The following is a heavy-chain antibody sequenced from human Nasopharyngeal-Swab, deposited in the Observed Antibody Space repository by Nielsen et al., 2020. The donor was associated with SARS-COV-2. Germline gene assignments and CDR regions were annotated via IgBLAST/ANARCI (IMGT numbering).Heavy chain of an antibody. CDR3: AREGEYGAYDAPDY. J-gene: IGHJ4*02. CDR1: GDTFPNSA. CDR2: IVPALGLP. Sequence: SVKVSCKTSGDTFPNSAISWVRQAPGQGLEWMGGIVPALGLPNYAQKFRGRLTISADRSTTTSYLELSSLRFEDTAIYYCAREGEYGAYDAPDYWGQGTLVTVSS. V-gene: IGHV1-69*10. D-gene: IGHD5-12*01.